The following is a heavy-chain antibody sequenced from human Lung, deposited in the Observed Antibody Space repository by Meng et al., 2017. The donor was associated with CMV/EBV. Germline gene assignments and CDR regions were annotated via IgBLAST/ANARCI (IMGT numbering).Heavy chain of an antibody. D-gene: IGHD2-21*02. CDR3: ARVGAYCGGDCYHPR. V-gene: IGHV4-4*02. CDR1: GGSLSSRTW. J-gene: IGHJ4*02. CDR2: IYHSGST. Sequence: QVQRQDSGPGLVKPSGTLSLTCAASGGSLSSRTWWSWVRQPPGKGLEWIGEIYHSGSTNYNPSLKSRVTISVDESKNQFSLRLSSVTAADTAVYYCARVGAYCGGDCYHPRWGQGTLVTVSS.